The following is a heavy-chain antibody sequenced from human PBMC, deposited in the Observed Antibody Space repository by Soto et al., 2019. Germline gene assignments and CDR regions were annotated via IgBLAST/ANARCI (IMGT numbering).Heavy chain of an antibody. D-gene: IGHD2-8*02. CDR3: ARDKITGLFDY. CDR2: INHRGRT. J-gene: IGHJ4*02. V-gene: IGHV4-34*01. Sequence: QVQLQQWGAGLLKPSETLSLTCAVYGGSFSGYDWTWIRQPPRTGLVWIGEINHRGRTNYNPSLKSRATISVDTPKDQFSLKLTSVPAADTAVYYCARDKITGLFDYWGQGTLVTVSS. CDR1: GGSFSGYD.